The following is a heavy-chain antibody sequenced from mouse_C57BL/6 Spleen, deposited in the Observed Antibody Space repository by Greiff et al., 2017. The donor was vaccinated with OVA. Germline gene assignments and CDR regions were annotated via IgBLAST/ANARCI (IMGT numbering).Heavy chain of an antibody. CDR2: ISSGGDYI. Sequence: EVQVVDSGEGLVKPGGSLKLSCAASGFTFSSYAMSWVRQTPEKRLEWVAYISSGGDYIYYADTVKGRFTISRDNARNTLYLQMSSLKSEDTAMYYCTREEGREGICAYWGQGTLVTVSA. V-gene: IGHV5-9-1*02. J-gene: IGHJ3*01. CDR3: TREEGREGICAY. CDR1: GFTFSSYA. D-gene: IGHD3-3*01.